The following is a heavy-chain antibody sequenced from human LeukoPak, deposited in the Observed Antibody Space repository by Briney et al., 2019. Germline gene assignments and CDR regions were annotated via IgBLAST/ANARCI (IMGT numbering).Heavy chain of an antibody. Sequence: GGSLRLSCAASGFTFSSYAMSWVRQAPGKGLEWVSAISGSGGSTYYADSVKGRFTISRDNSKNTLYLQMNSLRAEDTTVYYCAKDQGYSSGWDPLWGQGTMVTVSS. D-gene: IGHD6-19*01. CDR2: ISGSGGST. CDR1: GFTFSSYA. J-gene: IGHJ3*01. CDR3: AKDQGYSSGWDPL. V-gene: IGHV3-23*01.